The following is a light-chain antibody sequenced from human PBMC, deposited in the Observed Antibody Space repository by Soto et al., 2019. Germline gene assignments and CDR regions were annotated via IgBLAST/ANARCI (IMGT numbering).Light chain of an antibody. V-gene: IGKV3-20*01. Sequence: EMVLTQSPGTLSLSPGERATLSCRASQSVGSSHLAWYQQKPGQAPRLLIHCASSRATGIPDRFSGSGSGTDFTLTIIRLEPEDFALYYCHHYGSSPFTFGPGTKVDIK. J-gene: IGKJ3*01. CDR3: HHYGSSPFT. CDR2: CAS. CDR1: QSVGSSH.